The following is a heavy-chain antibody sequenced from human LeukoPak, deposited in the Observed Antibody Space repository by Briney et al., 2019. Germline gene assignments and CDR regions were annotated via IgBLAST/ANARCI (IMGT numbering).Heavy chain of an antibody. V-gene: IGHV3-53*01. Sequence: GSLRLSCAASGFTVSSNYMSWVRQAPGKGLEWVSVIYSGGSTYYADSVKGRFTISRDNSKNTLYLQMNSLRAEDTAVYYCAYYYDSSGYYGGFDYWGQGTLVTVSS. J-gene: IGHJ4*02. CDR2: IYSGGST. CDR3: AYYYDSSGYYGGFDY. D-gene: IGHD3-22*01. CDR1: GFTVSSNY.